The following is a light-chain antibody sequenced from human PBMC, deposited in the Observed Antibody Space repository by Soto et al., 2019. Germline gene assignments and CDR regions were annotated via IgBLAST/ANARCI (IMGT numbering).Light chain of an antibody. V-gene: IGKV1-5*03. J-gene: IGKJ1*01. Sequence: DIQMTQSPSTLSASVGDRVTITCRANQSINMWLAWYQQKPGKAPKLLIQKASSLESGVPSRFSGGGSGTEFTLTISSLQPDDFATYYCLQDFSYPRTFGQGTKVEIK. CDR2: KAS. CDR1: QSINMW. CDR3: LQDFSYPRT.